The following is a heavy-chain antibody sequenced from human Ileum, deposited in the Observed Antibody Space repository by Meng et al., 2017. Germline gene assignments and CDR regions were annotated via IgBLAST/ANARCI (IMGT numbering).Heavy chain of an antibody. D-gene: IGHD5-12*01. J-gene: IGHJ5*01. V-gene: IGHV4-4*07. CDR3: AKGLGSDYDYNWFDS. CDR2: VHSIGNT. CDR1: GASISNYY. Sequence: QVQRPESGPRLVRPSETLSLTCTVSGASISNYYWNWIRQPAGKGLEWIGRVHSIGNTRYNPSLESRITMSIDTSENQFSLLLSSVTAADTAVYYCAKGLGSDYDYNWFDSWGQGTLVTVSS.